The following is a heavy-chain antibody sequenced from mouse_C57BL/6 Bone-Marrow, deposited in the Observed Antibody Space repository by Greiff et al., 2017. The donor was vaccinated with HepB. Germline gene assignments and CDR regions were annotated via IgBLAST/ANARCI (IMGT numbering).Heavy chain of an antibody. D-gene: IGHD2-4*01. Sequence: EVMLVESGGGLVQPGGSLSLSCAASGFTFTDYYMSWVRQPPGKALAWLGFIRNKANGYTTEYSASVKGRFTITRDNSQSILYLQMNALGAEDSATYYCARLGLQGYWVQGTTLTVSS. J-gene: IGHJ2*01. V-gene: IGHV7-3*01. CDR2: IRNKANGYTT. CDR3: ARLGLQGY. CDR1: GFTFTDYY.